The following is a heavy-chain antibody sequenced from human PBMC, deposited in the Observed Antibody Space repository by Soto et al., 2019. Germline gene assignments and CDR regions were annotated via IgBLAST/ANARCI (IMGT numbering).Heavy chain of an antibody. CDR2: IIPIFGTA. Sequence: QVQLVQSGAEVKKPGSSVKVSCKASGGTFSSYAISWVRRAPGQGLEWMGGIIPIFGTANYAQKFQGRVTITADESTSTAYMELSSLRSEDTAVYYCARIRDPYSYGFRYYGMDVWGQGTTVTVSS. V-gene: IGHV1-69*12. CDR3: ARIRDPYSYGFRYYGMDV. D-gene: IGHD5-18*01. CDR1: GGTFSSYA. J-gene: IGHJ6*02.